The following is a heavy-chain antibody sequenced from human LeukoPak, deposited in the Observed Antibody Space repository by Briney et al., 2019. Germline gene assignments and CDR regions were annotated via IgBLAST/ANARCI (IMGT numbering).Heavy chain of an antibody. CDR1: GGSISSISYY. V-gene: IGHV4-39*07. Sequence: PSETLSLTCTVSGGSISSISYYWGWIRQPPGKGLEWIGSIYYSGSTYYNPSLKSRVTISVDTSKNQFSLKLSSVTAADTAVYYCATSGLIAAAVHDAFDIWGQGTMVTVSS. CDR3: ATSGLIAAAVHDAFDI. CDR2: IYYSGST. J-gene: IGHJ3*02. D-gene: IGHD6-13*01.